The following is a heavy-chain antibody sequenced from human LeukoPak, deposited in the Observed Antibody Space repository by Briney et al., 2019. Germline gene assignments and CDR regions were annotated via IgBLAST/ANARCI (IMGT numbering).Heavy chain of an antibody. D-gene: IGHD3-10*01. V-gene: IGHV3-9*01. Sequence: GGSLRLSCAASGFTFDDYAMHWVRQTPGKGLEWVSGINWNSGTLGYADSVKGRFTISRDNAKKSLYLQVNSLRAEDTALYYCVSGRYGSGSEIFDYWGQGILVSVSS. CDR2: INWNSGTL. CDR3: VSGRYGSGSEIFDY. J-gene: IGHJ4*02. CDR1: GFTFDDYA.